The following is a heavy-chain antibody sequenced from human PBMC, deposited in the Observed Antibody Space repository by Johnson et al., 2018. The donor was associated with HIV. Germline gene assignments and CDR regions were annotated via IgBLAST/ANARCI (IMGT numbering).Heavy chain of an antibody. CDR1: GITVSSNY. CDR3: ARGGRAKDAFDI. CDR2: IYAVGGT. J-gene: IGHJ3*02. Sequence: VQLVESGGGLVQPGGSLRLSCAASGITVSSNYMTWVRQAPGKGLEWVSVIYAVGGTYYPYSAKPRFTISRDRSENTLYLQMNSLRAEDTALYYCARGGRAKDAFDIWGQGTMVTVSS. V-gene: IGHV3-66*01. D-gene: IGHD3-16*01.